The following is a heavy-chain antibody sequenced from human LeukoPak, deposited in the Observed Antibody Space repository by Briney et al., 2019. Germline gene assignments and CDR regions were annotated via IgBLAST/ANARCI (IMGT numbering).Heavy chain of an antibody. CDR2: IDPNSGGT. V-gene: IGHV1-2*02. J-gene: IGHJ4*02. CDR3: ARVLRFLEWIFDY. CDR1: GYMFAVYY. D-gene: IGHD3-3*01. Sequence: GASVKVACKASGYMFAVYYMHWVRQAPGQGLEWMGWIDPNSGGTNLAQNFLGRVTMTRDTSISTAYMELSRLRSDDTAVYYCARVLRFLEWIFDYWGQGTLVTVSS.